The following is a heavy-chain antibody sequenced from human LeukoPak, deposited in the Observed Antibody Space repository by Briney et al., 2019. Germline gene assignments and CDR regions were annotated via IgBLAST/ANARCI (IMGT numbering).Heavy chain of an antibody. D-gene: IGHD3-22*01. Sequence: ASVKVSCKASGGTFSSYAISWVRQAPGQGLEWMGWISAYNGNTNYAQKLQGRVTMTTDTSTSTAYMELRSLRSDDTAVYYCAGLLQTGGYWGQGTLVTVSS. V-gene: IGHV1-18*01. J-gene: IGHJ4*02. CDR3: AGLLQTGGY. CDR1: GGTFSSYA. CDR2: ISAYNGNT.